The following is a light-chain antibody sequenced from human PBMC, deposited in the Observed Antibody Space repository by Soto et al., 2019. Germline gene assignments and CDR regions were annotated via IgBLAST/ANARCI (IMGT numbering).Light chain of an antibody. V-gene: IGKV1-8*01. J-gene: IGKJ1*01. CDR2: AAS. Sequence: AIRMTQSPSSFSASTGDRVTITCRASQGISSYLAWYQQKPGKAPKLLIYAASTFQSGVPSRFSGSGSGTDLTLTISCQQSEDFATYYCQQYYSYPWTFGQGTKVEIK. CDR3: QQYYSYPWT. CDR1: QGISSY.